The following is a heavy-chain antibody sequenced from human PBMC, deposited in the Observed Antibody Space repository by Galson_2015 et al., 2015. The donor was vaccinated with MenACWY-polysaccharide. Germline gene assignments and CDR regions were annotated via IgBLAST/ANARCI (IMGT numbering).Heavy chain of an antibody. J-gene: IGHJ4*02. D-gene: IGHD3-16*01. CDR2: IDWDDDN. CDR3: SRSWGEPPGDFDY. CDR1: GFSLSISRLS. V-gene: IGHV2-70*01. Sequence: PPRVKPTQTLTLPSTFSGFSLSISRLSVGWIRQPPGKALERLATIDWDDDNYYSTSLKTRCIISKDTSKNQVVLTMTNMDPVDTATYYCSRSWGEPPGDFDYWGQGTLVTVSS.